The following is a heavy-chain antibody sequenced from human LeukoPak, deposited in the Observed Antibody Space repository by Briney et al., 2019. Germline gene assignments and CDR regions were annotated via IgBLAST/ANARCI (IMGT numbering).Heavy chain of an antibody. CDR1: GFTFSSYW. D-gene: IGHD2-2*01. CDR2: IKQDGSEK. V-gene: IGHV3-7*01. J-gene: IGHJ5*02. Sequence: GGSLRLSCAASGFTFSSYWMSWVRQAPGKGLEWVANIKQDGSEKYYVDSVKGRFTISRDNAKTSLYLQMNSLRAEDTAVHYCARDDCSSISCYHNWFDPWGQGTLVTVSS. CDR3: ARDDCSSISCYHNWFDP.